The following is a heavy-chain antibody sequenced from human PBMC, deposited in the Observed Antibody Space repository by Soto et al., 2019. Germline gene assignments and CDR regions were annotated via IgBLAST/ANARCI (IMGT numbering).Heavy chain of an antibody. D-gene: IGHD1-1*01. CDR3: VRDGYTARVYGVDV. CDR2: MNSDGSTT. J-gene: IGHJ6*02. CDR1: VFTFSTYW. Sequence: VGSLRLSCASSVFTFSTYWMHCVRQSPGKWLVWVSRMNSDGSTTNYADSVKGRFTISRDNARNTLYLQMNSLRAEDTAVYYCVRDGYTARVYGVDVWGQGTTDTVSS. V-gene: IGHV3-74*01.